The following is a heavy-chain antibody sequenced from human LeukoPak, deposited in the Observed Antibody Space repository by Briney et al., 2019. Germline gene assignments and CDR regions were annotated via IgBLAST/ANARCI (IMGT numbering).Heavy chain of an antibody. V-gene: IGHV4-30-2*01. CDR1: GGSISSGGYY. CDR3: AREPHGGFDY. J-gene: IGHJ4*02. CDR2: IYHSGST. Sequence: SETLSLTCSVSGGSISSGGYYWSWIRQPPGKGLEWIGYIYHSGSTYYNPSLKSRVTISVDRSKNQFSLKLSSVTAADTAVYYCAREPHGGFDYWGQGTLVTVSS. D-gene: IGHD4-23*01.